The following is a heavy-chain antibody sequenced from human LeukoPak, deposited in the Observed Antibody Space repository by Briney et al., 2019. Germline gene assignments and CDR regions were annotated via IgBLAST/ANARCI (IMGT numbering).Heavy chain of an antibody. CDR3: ARSPFLNPRGEDYGGNSKDEN. J-gene: IGHJ4*02. Sequence: GGSLRLSCAASGFTFSSYSMNWVRQAPGKGLEWVSSISSSSSYIYYADSVKGRFTISRDNAKNSLYLQMNSLRAEDTAVYYCARSPFLNPRGEDYGGNSKDENWGQGTLVTVSS. V-gene: IGHV3-21*01. CDR1: GFTFSSYS. D-gene: IGHD4-23*01. CDR2: ISSSSSYI.